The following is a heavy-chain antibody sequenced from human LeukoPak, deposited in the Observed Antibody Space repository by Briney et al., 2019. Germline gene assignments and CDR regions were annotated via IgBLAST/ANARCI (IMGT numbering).Heavy chain of an antibody. CDR1: GFTFGTYW. D-gene: IGHD3-22*01. J-gene: IGHJ3*02. Sequence: GGSLRLSCGASGFTFGTYWMHWVRQAPGKGLVWVSGINSDGGTTTYADSVKGRFTISRDNAKNSLYLQMNSLRAEDTAVYYCARSYDSSGYPNAFDIWGQGTMVTVSS. CDR3: ARSYDSSGYPNAFDI. CDR2: INSDGGTT. V-gene: IGHV3-74*01.